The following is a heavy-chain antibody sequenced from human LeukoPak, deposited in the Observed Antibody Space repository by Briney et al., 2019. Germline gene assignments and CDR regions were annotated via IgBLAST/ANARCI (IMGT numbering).Heavy chain of an antibody. D-gene: IGHD6-6*01. Sequence: GGSLRLSCAASGFTFSSYGMPWVRQAPGKGLEWVAVISYDGSNKYYADSVKGRFTISRDNSKNTLYLQMNSLRAEDTAVYYCAKAPLEYSSSYYFDYWGQGTLVTVSS. CDR2: ISYDGSNK. CDR3: AKAPLEYSSSYYFDY. V-gene: IGHV3-30*18. CDR1: GFTFSSYG. J-gene: IGHJ4*02.